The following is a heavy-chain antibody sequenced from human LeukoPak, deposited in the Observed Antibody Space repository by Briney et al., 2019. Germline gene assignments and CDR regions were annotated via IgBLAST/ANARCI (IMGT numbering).Heavy chain of an antibody. V-gene: IGHV4-59*01. J-gene: IGHJ2*01. Sequence: SETLSLTCTVSGGSISSYYWSRIRQPPGKGLEWIGYIYYSGSTNYNPSLKSRVTISVDTSKNQFSLKLSSVTAADTAVYYCASLLSYDFWSGYYTHPYWYFDLWGRGTLVTVSS. CDR1: GGSISSYY. CDR3: ASLLSYDFWSGYYTHPYWYFDL. D-gene: IGHD3-3*01. CDR2: IYYSGST.